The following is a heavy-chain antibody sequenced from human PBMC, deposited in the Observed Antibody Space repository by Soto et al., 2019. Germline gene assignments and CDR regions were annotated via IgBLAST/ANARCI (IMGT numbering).Heavy chain of an antibody. D-gene: IGHD4-4*01. Sequence: SEILSLTCTVSGGSISSGGYYWSWIRQHPGKGLEWIGYIYYSGSTYYNPSLKSRVTISVDTSKNQFSLKLSSVTAADTAVYYCARGTVTTTYFDYWGQGTLVTVSS. CDR1: GGSISSGGYY. CDR3: ARGTVTTTYFDY. V-gene: IGHV4-31*03. J-gene: IGHJ4*02. CDR2: IYYSGST.